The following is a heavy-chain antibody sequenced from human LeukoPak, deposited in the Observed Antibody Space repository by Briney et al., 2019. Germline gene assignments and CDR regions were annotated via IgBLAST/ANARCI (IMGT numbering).Heavy chain of an antibody. CDR1: GGPIYSHY. D-gene: IGHD3-22*01. CDR3: ARLKFYDSTGYSPGHYMDV. J-gene: IGHJ6*03. Sequence: PSETLSLTCTVSGGPIYSHYWSWIRQTAGKGLEWIGRLYPGVSTNYNPSLKSRVTMSVDTSKNQFALKLSAVTAEDTAVYYCARLKFYDSTGYSPGHYMDVWGKGTTVTVSS. CDR2: LYPGVST. V-gene: IGHV4-4*07.